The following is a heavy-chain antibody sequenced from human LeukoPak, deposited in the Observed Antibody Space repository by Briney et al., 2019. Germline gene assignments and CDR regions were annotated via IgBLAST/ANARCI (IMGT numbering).Heavy chain of an antibody. V-gene: IGHV3-23*01. Sequence: GGSLRLSCAASGFTSSSYAMSWVRQAPGKGLEWVSAISGSGGSTYYADSVKGRFTISRDNSKNTLYLQMNSLRAEDTAVYYCAEASFGVDNNWFDPWGQGTLVTVSS. CDR3: AEASFGVDNNWFDP. CDR1: GFTSSSYA. J-gene: IGHJ5*02. D-gene: IGHD3-3*01. CDR2: ISGSGGST.